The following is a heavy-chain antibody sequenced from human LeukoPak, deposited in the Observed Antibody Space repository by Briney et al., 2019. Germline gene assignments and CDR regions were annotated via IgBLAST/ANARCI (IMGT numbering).Heavy chain of an antibody. D-gene: IGHD1-14*01. CDR3: AKDLSRNFPWYYMDI. CDR1: GFTLGDYD. Sequence: GGSRRLSCAASGFTLGDYDMHWVRQAPGEGLEWVAVMSYDGTNKYYTDSVRGRFTISRDSSTNSLYLQMNSLRAEDTAVYFCAKDLSRNFPWYYMDIWGKGTTVTVSS. V-gene: IGHV3-30*18. J-gene: IGHJ6*03. CDR2: MSYDGTNK.